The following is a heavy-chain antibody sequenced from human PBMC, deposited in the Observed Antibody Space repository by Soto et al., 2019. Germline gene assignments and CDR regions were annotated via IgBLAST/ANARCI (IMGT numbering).Heavy chain of an antibody. Sequence: GESLKISCAASGFTFSSYSMNWVRQAPGKGLEWVSYISSSSSTIYYADSVKGRFTISRDNAKNSLYLQMNSLRAEDTAVYYCARDSDDSSGYYLLGVYYFDYWGQGTLVTVSS. J-gene: IGHJ4*02. CDR2: ISSSSSTI. D-gene: IGHD3-22*01. CDR1: GFTFSSYS. CDR3: ARDSDDSSGYYLLGVYYFDY. V-gene: IGHV3-48*01.